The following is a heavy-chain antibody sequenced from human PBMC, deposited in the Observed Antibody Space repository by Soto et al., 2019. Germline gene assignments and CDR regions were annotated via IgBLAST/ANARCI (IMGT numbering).Heavy chain of an antibody. CDR3: ARLVGSEYQYYYYMDV. CDR1: GGPISSHY. D-gene: IGHD2-2*01. V-gene: IGHV4-59*11. CDR2: IFYSGST. J-gene: IGHJ6*03. Sequence: QVQLQESGPGLVKPSETLSLTCTVSGGPISSHYWSWIRQPPGKGLEWIGYIFYSGSTKYNPSLKSRLTISVDTSKNRFSLKLNSVTAADTAVYYCARLVGSEYQYYYYMDVWGKGTTVTVSS.